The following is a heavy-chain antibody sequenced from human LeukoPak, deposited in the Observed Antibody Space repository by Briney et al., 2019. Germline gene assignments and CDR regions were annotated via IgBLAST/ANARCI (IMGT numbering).Heavy chain of an antibody. V-gene: IGHV3-33*01. Sequence: PGRSLRLSCAASGFTFSSYGMHWVRQAPGKGLEWVAVIWYDGSNKYYADSVKGRFTISRDNSKNTLYLQMNSLRAEDTAVYYCARGVAAIYDAFDIWGQGTMVTVSS. J-gene: IGHJ3*02. CDR3: ARGVAAIYDAFDI. CDR2: IWYDGSNK. CDR1: GFTFSSYG. D-gene: IGHD2-15*01.